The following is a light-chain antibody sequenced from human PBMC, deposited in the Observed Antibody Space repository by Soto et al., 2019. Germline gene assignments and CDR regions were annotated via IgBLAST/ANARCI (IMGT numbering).Light chain of an antibody. Sequence: EIVLTQSSGTLSLSPGERATLSCRASQSVSSSYLAWYQQKPGQAPRLLIYGASSRATGIPDRFSGSGSGTDFTLTISRLEPEDFAVYYCQQYGSSPSITFGQGTRLDIK. CDR2: GAS. CDR3: QQYGSSPSIT. J-gene: IGKJ5*01. CDR1: QSVSSSY. V-gene: IGKV3-20*01.